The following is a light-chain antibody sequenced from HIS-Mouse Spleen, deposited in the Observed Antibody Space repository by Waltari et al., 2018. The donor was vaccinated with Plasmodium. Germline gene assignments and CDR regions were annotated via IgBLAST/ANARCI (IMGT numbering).Light chain of an antibody. V-gene: IGKV3-11*01. CDR2: DAS. J-gene: IGKJ4*01. CDR1: QSVSSY. Sequence: IVLTQSPATLSLSPGERATLSCRASQSVSSYLAWYQQKPGQAPRLLIYDASNRATGIPARCSGSGSGTDCTLTISSLEPEDFAVYYCQQRSNWPRVLTFGGGTKVEIK. CDR3: QQRSNWPRVLT.